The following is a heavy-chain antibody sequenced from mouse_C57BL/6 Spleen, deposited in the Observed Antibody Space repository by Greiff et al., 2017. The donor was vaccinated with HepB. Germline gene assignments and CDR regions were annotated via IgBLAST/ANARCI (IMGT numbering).Heavy chain of an antibody. Sequence: VQLQQSGPGLVQPSQSLSITCTVSGFSLTSYGVHWVRQSPGKGLEWLGVIWSGGSTDYNAAFISRLSISKDNSKSQVFFKMNSLQADDTAIYYCARGFITTVYYAMDYWGQGTSVTVSS. V-gene: IGHV2-2*01. D-gene: IGHD1-1*01. CDR3: ARGFITTVYYAMDY. J-gene: IGHJ4*01. CDR1: GFSLTSYG. CDR2: IWSGGST.